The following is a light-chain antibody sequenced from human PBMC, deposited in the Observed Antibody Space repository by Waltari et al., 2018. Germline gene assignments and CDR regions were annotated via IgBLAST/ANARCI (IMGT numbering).Light chain of an antibody. CDR2: DVS. CDR1: QSVSKDL. Sequence: EIVLTQSPGTLSLSPGERATLSCRASQSVSKDLLAWYQQKPGQTPRLVLYDVSNRATGIPDRFRGGGSGTDFILSISRLEPEDFAVYYCQQYGDTPYTFGPGTKVEI. J-gene: IGKJ3*01. CDR3: QQYGDTPYT. V-gene: IGKV3-20*01.